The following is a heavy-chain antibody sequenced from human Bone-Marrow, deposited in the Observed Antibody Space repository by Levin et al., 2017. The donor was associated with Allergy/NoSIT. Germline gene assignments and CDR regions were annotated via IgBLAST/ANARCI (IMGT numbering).Heavy chain of an antibody. D-gene: IGHD4-17*01. J-gene: IGHJ3*02. CDR1: GFTFTSSA. Sequence: KISCKASGFTFTSSAVQWVRQARGQRLEWIGWIVVGSGNTNYAQKFQERVTITRDMSTSTAYMELSSLRSEDTAVYYCAADRGTVTTDAFDIWGQGTMVTVSS. CDR3: AADRGTVTTDAFDI. V-gene: IGHV1-58*01. CDR2: IVVGSGNT.